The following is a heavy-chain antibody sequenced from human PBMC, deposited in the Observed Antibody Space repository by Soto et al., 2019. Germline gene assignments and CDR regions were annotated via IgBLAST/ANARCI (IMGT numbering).Heavy chain of an antibody. CDR1: GGSISSYY. V-gene: IGHV4-4*07. CDR3: ARGGGEGYYNYGMDV. Sequence: SQTLPLTCTVSGGSISSYYWSLIRQPAGKGLEWIERIYTSGSANYNPSLKIRVTMSVDTSKNHFSLKLSSVTAADTAVYYCARGGGEGYYNYGMDVLAQGTTVTVSS. J-gene: IGHJ6*01. D-gene: IGHD2-21*01. CDR2: IYTSGSA.